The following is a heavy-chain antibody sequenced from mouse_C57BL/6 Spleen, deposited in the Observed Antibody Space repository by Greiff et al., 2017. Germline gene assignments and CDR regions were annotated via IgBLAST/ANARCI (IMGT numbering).Heavy chain of an antibody. CDR3: AIEDGNYDLFAY. D-gene: IGHD2-1*01. J-gene: IGHJ3*01. V-gene: IGHV1-74*01. CDR2: IHPSDSDT. CDR1: GYTFTSYW. Sequence: QVQLKQPGAELVKPGASVKVSCKASGYTFTSYWMHWVKQRPGQGLEWIGRIHPSDSDTNYNQKFKGKATLTVDKSSSTAYMQLSSLTSEDSAVYYCAIEDGNYDLFAYWGQGTLVTVSA.